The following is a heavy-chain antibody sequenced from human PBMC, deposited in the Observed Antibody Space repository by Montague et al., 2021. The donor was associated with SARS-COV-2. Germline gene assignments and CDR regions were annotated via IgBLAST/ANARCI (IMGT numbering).Heavy chain of an antibody. CDR3: ARWGEYYDSPYYYYAMDV. J-gene: IGHJ6*02. V-gene: IGHV4-59*12. CDR2: TSYSGST. D-gene: IGHD3-3*01. CDR1: GGSISPYY. Sequence: SETLSLTCTASGGSISPYYWSWIRQSPGKGLECIGYTSYSGSTDYNPSLKSRVTISIGTSKNQFSLKLSSVTAADTAVYYCARWGEYYDSPYYYYAMDVWGQGTTVTVSS.